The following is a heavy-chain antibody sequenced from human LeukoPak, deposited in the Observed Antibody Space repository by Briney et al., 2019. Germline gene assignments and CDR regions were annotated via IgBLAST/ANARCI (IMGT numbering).Heavy chain of an antibody. D-gene: IGHD6-13*01. CDR2: ISYSGST. CDR1: GGSISSGGYY. V-gene: IGHV4-61*08. CDR3: ARLRYSSNWSYVLDI. J-gene: IGHJ3*02. Sequence: SQTLSLTCAVSGGSISSGGYYWSWIRQPPGKGLEWIGYISYSGSTNYNPSLKSRVTISIDTSKNQFSLKLSSVTAADTAVYYCARLRYSSNWSYVLDIWGQGTMVTVSS.